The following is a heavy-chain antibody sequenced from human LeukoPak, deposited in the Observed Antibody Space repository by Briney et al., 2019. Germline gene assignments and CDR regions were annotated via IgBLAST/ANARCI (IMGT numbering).Heavy chain of an antibody. D-gene: IGHD6-19*01. Sequence: PGSSLRLSCAASGFTFSSYWMSWVRQAPGKGLEWVANIKQDGSEKYYVDSVKGRFTISRDNAKNSLYLQMNSLRAEDTAVYYCARFAYSSGWCYFDYWGQGTLVTVSS. CDR2: IKQDGSEK. CDR3: ARFAYSSGWCYFDY. CDR1: GFTFSSYW. J-gene: IGHJ4*02. V-gene: IGHV3-7*01.